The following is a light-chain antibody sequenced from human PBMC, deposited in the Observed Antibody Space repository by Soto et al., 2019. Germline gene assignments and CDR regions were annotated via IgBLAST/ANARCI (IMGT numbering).Light chain of an antibody. J-gene: IGKJ3*01. CDR1: QSVSSGY. CDR2: GAS. Sequence: EIVLTQSPGTLSLSPGERATLSCRASQSVSSGYLAWYQQKPGQAPRLLIYGASSRATGIPDRFSGSESGTDFTLTISRLEPEDFAVYYCQQYGSSPFTFGHGTKVDIK. CDR3: QQYGSSPFT. V-gene: IGKV3-20*01.